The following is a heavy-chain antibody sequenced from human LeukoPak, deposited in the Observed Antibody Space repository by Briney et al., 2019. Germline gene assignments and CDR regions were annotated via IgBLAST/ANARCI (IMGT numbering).Heavy chain of an antibody. CDR2: INHSGST. D-gene: IGHD3-10*01. V-gene: IGHV4-34*01. Sequence: SETLSLTCAVYGGSFSGYYWSWIRQPLGKGLEWIGEINHSGSTNYNPYLKSRVTISVDTSKNQFSLKLSSVTAADTAVYYCARGKRITMVRGVIHSFDYWGQGTLVTVSS. J-gene: IGHJ4*02. CDR3: ARGKRITMVRGVIHSFDY. CDR1: GGSFSGYY.